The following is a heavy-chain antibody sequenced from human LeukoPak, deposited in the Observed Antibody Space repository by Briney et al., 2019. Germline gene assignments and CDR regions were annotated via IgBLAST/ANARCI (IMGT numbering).Heavy chain of an antibody. V-gene: IGHV4-34*01. CDR2: INHSGST. Sequence: KPSETLSLTCAVYGGSFSGYYWSWIRQPPGKGLEWIGEINHSGSTNYNPSLKSRVTISVDTSKNQFSLKLSSVTAADTAVYYCARGGPNQFRTHFSSWYYWGQGTLVTVSS. CDR1: GGSFSGYY. CDR3: ARGGPNQFRTHFSSWYY. J-gene: IGHJ4*02. D-gene: IGHD6-13*01.